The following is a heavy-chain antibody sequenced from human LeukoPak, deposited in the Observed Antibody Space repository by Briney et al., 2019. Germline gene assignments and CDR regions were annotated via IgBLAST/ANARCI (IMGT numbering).Heavy chain of an antibody. D-gene: IGHD2-2*01. CDR1: GFTFSDYY. CDR2: ISSSGSTI. CDR3: ARPLGYCSSTSCPNGE. Sequence: PGGSLRLSCAASGFTFSDYYMSWIRQAPGKGLEWVSYISSSGSTIYYADSVKGRFTISRDNAKNSLYLQMNSLRAEYTAVYHCARPLGYCSSTSCPNGEWGQGTLVTVSS. V-gene: IGHV3-11*01. J-gene: IGHJ4*02.